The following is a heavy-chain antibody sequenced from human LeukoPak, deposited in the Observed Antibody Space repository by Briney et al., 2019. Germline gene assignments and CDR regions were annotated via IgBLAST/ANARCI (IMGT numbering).Heavy chain of an antibody. CDR3: ARHTRRGSSSGWFDP. J-gene: IGHJ5*02. CDR2: IYYSGST. CDR1: GGSISSSSYY. D-gene: IGHD6-6*01. Sequence: SETLSLTCTVSGGSISSSSYYWGWIRQPPGEGLEWIGSIYYSGSTYYNPSLKSRVTISVDTSKNQFSLKLSSVTAADTAVYYCARHTRRGSSSGWFDPWGQGTLVTVSS. V-gene: IGHV4-39*01.